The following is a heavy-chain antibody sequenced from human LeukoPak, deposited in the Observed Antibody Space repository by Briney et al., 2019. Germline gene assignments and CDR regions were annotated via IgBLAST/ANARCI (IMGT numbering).Heavy chain of an antibody. CDR3: AKDATVLRYFGWLLSHAFDI. Sequence: GGSLRLSCAASGFTFSSYAMSWVRQAPGKGLEWVSAISGSGGSTYYADSVKGRFTISRDNSKNTLYLQLNSLRAEDTAVYYCAKDATVLRYFGWLLSHAFDIWGQGTMVTVSS. D-gene: IGHD3-9*01. CDR1: GFTFSSYA. CDR2: ISGSGGST. J-gene: IGHJ3*02. V-gene: IGHV3-23*01.